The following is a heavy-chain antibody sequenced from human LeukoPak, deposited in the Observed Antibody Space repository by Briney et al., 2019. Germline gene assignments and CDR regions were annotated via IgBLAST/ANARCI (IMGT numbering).Heavy chain of an antibody. V-gene: IGHV3-33*01. CDR1: GFTFSSYG. CDR3: ARDGVAAADTAGRFDP. CDR2: IWYDGSNK. J-gene: IGHJ5*02. Sequence: GSLRLSCAASGFTFSSYGMHWVRQAPGKGLGWVAVIWYDGSNKYYADSVKGRFTISRDNSKNTLYLQMNSLRAEDTAVYYCARDGVAAADTAGRFDPWGQGTLVTVSS. D-gene: IGHD6-13*01.